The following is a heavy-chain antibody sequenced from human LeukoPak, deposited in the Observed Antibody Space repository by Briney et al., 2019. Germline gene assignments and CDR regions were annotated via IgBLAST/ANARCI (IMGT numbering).Heavy chain of an antibody. D-gene: IGHD1-20*01. CDR2: ISSSSSYI. CDR1: GFTFSSYS. V-gene: IGHV3-21*01. J-gene: IGHJ5*02. CDR3: ARVNNWNWFDP. Sequence: PGGSLRLSCAASGFTFSSYSMNWVRQAPGKGLEWISSISSSSSYIYYADSVKGRFTISRDNAKNSLYLQMNSLRAEDTAVYYCARVNNWNWFDPWGQGTLVTVSS.